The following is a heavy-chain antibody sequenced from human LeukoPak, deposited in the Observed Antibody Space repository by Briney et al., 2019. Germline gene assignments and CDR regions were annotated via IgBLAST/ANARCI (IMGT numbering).Heavy chain of an antibody. CDR3: ARPYGDYENYYYYGMDV. CDR1: GSTFSSYA. Sequence: SVKVSCKASGSTFSSYAISWVRQAPGQGLEWMGGIIPIFGTANYAQKFQGRVTITADESTSTAYMELSSLRSEDTAVYYCARPYGDYENYYYYGMDVWGQGTTVTVSS. CDR2: IIPIFGTA. J-gene: IGHJ6*02. V-gene: IGHV1-69*13. D-gene: IGHD4-17*01.